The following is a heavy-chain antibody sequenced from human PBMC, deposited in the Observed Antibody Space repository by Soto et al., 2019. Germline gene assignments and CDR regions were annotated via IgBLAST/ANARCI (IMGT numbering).Heavy chain of an antibody. D-gene: IGHD1-1*01. Sequence: PSETLSLTCTVSGASISGFYWSWIRKSAGKGLEWIGRIYATGTTDYNPSLKSRVMMSVDTSKKQFSLKLRSVTAADTAVYYCVRDRTKTLRDSFDPWGQGISVTV. CDR1: GASISGFY. CDR3: VRDRTKTLRDSFDP. CDR2: IYATGTT. J-gene: IGHJ5*02. V-gene: IGHV4-4*07.